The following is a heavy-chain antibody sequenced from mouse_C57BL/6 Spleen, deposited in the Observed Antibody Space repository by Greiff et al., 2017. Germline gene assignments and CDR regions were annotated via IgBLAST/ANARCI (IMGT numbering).Heavy chain of an antibody. V-gene: IGHV1-4*01. CDR2: INPSSGYT. J-gene: IGHJ4*01. Sequence: VQLQQSGAELARPGASVKMSCKASGYTFTSYTMPWVKQRPGQGLEWIGYINPSSGYTKYNQKFKDKATLTADKSSSTAYMQLSSLTSEDSAVYYCARDDYDAMDYWGQGTSVTVSS. CDR3: ARDDYDAMDY. CDR1: GYTFTSYT.